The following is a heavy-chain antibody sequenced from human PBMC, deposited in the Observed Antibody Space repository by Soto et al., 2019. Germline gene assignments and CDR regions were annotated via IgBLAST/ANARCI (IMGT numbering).Heavy chain of an antibody. V-gene: IGHV4-61*01. CDR3: AREDMSGTYYFDY. CDR1: GPSVNSETHF. D-gene: IGHD1-26*01. CDR2: VYRSGIT. Sequence: KSXETLSLTCRVSGPSVNSETHFWSWIRQAPGKGLEWIGYVYRSGITNSNPALKSRVFVSADMARNQFSLTLDSVTPADTAVYYCAREDMSGTYYFDYWGPGIQVTVSS. J-gene: IGHJ4*02.